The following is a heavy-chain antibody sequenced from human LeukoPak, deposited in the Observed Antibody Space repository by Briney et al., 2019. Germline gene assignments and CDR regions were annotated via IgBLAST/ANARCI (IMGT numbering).Heavy chain of an antibody. V-gene: IGHV4-59*08. CDR3: ARRGAYSGNFQH. D-gene: IGHD1-26*01. CDR1: GGSISSYY. J-gene: IGHJ1*01. Sequence: SETLSFTCSVSGGSISSYYWSWIRQPPGKGLEWIGYIYYSGNTNYNPSLKSRVTISVDTSKNQFSLKLSSVTAADTAVYYCARRGAYSGNFQHWGQGTLVTVSS. CDR2: IYYSGNT.